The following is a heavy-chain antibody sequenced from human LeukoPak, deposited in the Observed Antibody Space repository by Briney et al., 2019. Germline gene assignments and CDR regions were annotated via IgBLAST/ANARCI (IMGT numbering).Heavy chain of an antibody. Sequence: GRSLRLSCAASGFTFSSYGMHWVRQAPGKGLEWVSGISGSGVNTYYANSVKGRFTISRDEFMNTLYLQMNSLRAEDTAVYYCARGRGLPVRPPNEGFLDYWGRGTLVTVSS. J-gene: IGHJ4*02. CDR2: ISGSGVNT. CDR3: ARGRGLPVRPPNEGFLDY. V-gene: IGHV3-23*01. CDR1: GFTFSSYG. D-gene: IGHD6-6*01.